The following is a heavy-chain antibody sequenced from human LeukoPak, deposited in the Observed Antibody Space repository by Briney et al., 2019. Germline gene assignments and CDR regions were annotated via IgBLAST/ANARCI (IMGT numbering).Heavy chain of an antibody. CDR2: ISWNSGSI. CDR3: AKDNRRHYTSGPNPDSLH. CDR1: GFIFNNYA. Sequence: GRSLRLSCAGSGFIFNNYAMHWVRQPPGKGLEWVSGISWNSGSIDYADSVKGRFTISRDNSKNSLYLQMNSLRVEDTAFYYCAKDNRRHYTSGPNPDSLHWGQGALVTVSS. D-gene: IGHD6-19*01. J-gene: IGHJ4*02. V-gene: IGHV3-9*01.